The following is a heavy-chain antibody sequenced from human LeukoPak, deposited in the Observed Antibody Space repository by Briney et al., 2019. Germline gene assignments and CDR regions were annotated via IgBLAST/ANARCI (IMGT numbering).Heavy chain of an antibody. CDR3: ARGAVVVPAAKPRAYGMDV. V-gene: IGHV4-34*01. CDR2: INHSGST. D-gene: IGHD2-2*01. J-gene: IGHJ6*04. CDR1: GVSFSGYY. Sequence: PSETLSLTCAVYGVSFSGYYWSWIRQPPGKGLEWVGEINHSGSTNYNPSLKSRVTISVDTSKNQYSLKLSSVTAADTAVYYCARGAVVVPAAKPRAYGMDVWGKGTTVTVSS.